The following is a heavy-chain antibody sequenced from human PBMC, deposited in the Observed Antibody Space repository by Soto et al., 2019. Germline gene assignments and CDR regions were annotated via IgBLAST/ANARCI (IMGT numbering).Heavy chain of an antibody. V-gene: IGHV1-69*04. CDR2: IIPILGIA. J-gene: IGHJ6*02. D-gene: IGHD2-21*01. Sequence: SVKVSCKASGYTFTSYAMHWVRQAPGQGLEWMGRIIPILGIANYAQKFQGRVTITADKSTSTAYMELSSLRSEDTAVYYCARYLDVVYHYYGMDVWGQGTTVTVSS. CDR1: GYTFTSYA. CDR3: ARYLDVVYHYYGMDV.